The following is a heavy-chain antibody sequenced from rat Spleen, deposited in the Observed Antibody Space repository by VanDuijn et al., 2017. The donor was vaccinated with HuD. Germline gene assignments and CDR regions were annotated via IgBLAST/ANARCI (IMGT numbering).Heavy chain of an antibody. J-gene: IGHJ2*01. CDR2: IWGDGST. V-gene: IGHV2-1*01. D-gene: IGHD3-2*01. CDR1: GFSLISNS. CDR3: VRGSAYLDS. Sequence: QVQLRESGPGLVQLSQTLSLTCTVSGFSLISNSVHWVRQPPGKGLEWMGGIWGDGSTDYNSALKSRLSISRDTSKSQVFLQMNSLQTGDTAIYFCVRGSAYLDSGGQGVMVTVSS.